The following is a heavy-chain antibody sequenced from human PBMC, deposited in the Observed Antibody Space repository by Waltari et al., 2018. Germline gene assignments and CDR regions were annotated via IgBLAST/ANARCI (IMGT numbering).Heavy chain of an antibody. D-gene: IGHD1-1*01. Sequence: QLQLQESGPGLVKPSETLSLTCTVSGGSISSSSYYWGWIRQPPGKGLEWIGSIYYSGSTYYNPSLKSRVTISVDTSKNQFSLKLSSVTAADTAVYYCARHPKVQLERQYYYYYYYMDVWGKGTTVTVSS. CDR2: IYYSGST. V-gene: IGHV4-39*01. CDR1: GGSISSSSYY. CDR3: ARHPKVQLERQYYYYYYYMDV. J-gene: IGHJ6*03.